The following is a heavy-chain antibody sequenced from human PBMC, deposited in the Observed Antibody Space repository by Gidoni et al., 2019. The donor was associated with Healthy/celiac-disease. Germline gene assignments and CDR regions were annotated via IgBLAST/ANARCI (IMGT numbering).Heavy chain of an antibody. Sequence: EVQLVESGGGLVQPGGSPRLSCAASGFPFLDYAMHWVRQAPGKGLEWVSGISWNSGSIGYADSVKGRFTISRDNAKNSLYLQMNSLRAEDTALYYCAKGRVLVSRGAFDIWGQGTMVTVSS. CDR2: ISWNSGSI. V-gene: IGHV3-9*01. J-gene: IGHJ3*02. CDR1: GFPFLDYA. D-gene: IGHD2-15*01. CDR3: AKGRVLVSRGAFDI.